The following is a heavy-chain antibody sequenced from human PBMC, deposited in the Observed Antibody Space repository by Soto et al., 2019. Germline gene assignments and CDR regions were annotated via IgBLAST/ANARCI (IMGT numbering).Heavy chain of an antibody. CDR3: ARDYPRYRVSWSGELSDGMDV. CDR2: IYYSGST. V-gene: IGHV4-31*03. CDR1: GGSISSGGYY. Sequence: SETLSLTCTVSGGSISSGGYYWSWIRQHPGKGLEWIGYIYYSGSTYYNPSLKSRVTISVDTSKNQFSLKLSSVTAADTAVYYCARDYPRYRVSWSGELSDGMDVWGQGTTVTVSS. D-gene: IGHD3-10*01. J-gene: IGHJ6*02.